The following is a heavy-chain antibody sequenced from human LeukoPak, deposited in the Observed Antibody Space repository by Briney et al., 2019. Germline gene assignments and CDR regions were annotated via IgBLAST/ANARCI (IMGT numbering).Heavy chain of an antibody. V-gene: IGHV4-59*01. CDR3: ARHRSDTGGKKGVNWFDP. Sequence: PSETLSLTCSVSGDSIKNYYWSWIRQPPGKGLEWLGNIYFGGTTDYNSSLKSRLTISVDTFKTQLSLNLQSVTAADTATYYCARHRSDTGGKKGVNWFDPWGQGTLVTVSS. CDR2: IYFGGTT. J-gene: IGHJ5*02. D-gene: IGHD4-23*01. CDR1: GDSIKNYY.